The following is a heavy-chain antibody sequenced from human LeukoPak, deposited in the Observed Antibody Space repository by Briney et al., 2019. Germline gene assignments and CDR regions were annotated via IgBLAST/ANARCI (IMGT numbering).Heavy chain of an antibody. D-gene: IGHD2-15*01. Sequence: PGGSLRLSCAASGFTFSSYAMSWVRQAPGKGLEWVSAISGSGGSTYCADSVKGRFTISRDNSKNTLYLQMNSLRAEDTAVYYCAKDNAWGYSRYNWFDPWGQGTLVTVSS. CDR2: ISGSGGST. V-gene: IGHV3-23*01. CDR1: GFTFSSYA. J-gene: IGHJ5*02. CDR3: AKDNAWGYSRYNWFDP.